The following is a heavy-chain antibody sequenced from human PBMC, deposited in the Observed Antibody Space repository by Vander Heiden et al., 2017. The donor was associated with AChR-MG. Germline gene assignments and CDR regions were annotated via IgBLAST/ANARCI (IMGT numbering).Heavy chain of an antibody. D-gene: IGHD2-21*01. J-gene: IGHJ2*01. CDR1: GFPFSSYA. CDR2: ISGSGGST. V-gene: IGHV3-23*01. CDR3: AKSGPVVVIAKTDWYFDL. Sequence: EVQLLESGGGLVQPGGSLRLSCAASGFPFSSYAMSWVRQAPGKGLEWVSAISGSGGSTYYADSVKGRFTISRDNSKNTLYLQMNSLRAEDTAVYYCAKSGPVVVIAKTDWYFDLWGRGTLVTVSS.